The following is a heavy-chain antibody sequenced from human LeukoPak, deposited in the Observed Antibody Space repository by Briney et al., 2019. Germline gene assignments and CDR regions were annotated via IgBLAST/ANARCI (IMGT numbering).Heavy chain of an antibody. CDR3: ARAVASGTHFDY. CDR2: IYYSGRT. J-gene: IGHJ4*02. V-gene: IGHV4-31*03. D-gene: IGHD2-15*01. Sequence: PSETLSLTCTVSGGSISSDDYYWSWIRQHPGKGLEWIGYIYYSGRTYYKPSFKSRVNISVDTARNQLSLKLSSVTAADTAVYYCARAVASGTHFDYWGQGTPVTVSS. CDR1: GGSISSDDYY.